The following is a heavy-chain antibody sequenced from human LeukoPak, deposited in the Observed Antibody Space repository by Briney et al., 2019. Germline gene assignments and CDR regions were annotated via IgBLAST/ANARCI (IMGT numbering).Heavy chain of an antibody. V-gene: IGHV3-43*02. D-gene: IGHD6-13*01. CDR3: AKNDYRSSWDPIDF. J-gene: IGHJ4*02. CDR2: LSRDGGFT. Sequence: GGSLRLSCAASGFAIDDYAMHWVRQAPGKGLEWVSLLSRDGGFTYYADSVRGRFTISRDNSKNSLYLQMNNLRPEDTALYYCAKNDYRSSWDPIDFWGQGTLVTVSS. CDR1: GFAIDDYA.